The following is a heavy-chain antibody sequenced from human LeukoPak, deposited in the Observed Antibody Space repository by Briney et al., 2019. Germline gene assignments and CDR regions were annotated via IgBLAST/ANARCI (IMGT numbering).Heavy chain of an antibody. Sequence: ASVKVSCKASGYTFTGYYMHWVRQAPGQGLEWMGWINPNSGGTNSAQNFQGRVTMTRDTSISTAYMELSSLRSDDTAVYYCARGASSNWFDPWGQGTLVTVSS. J-gene: IGHJ5*02. CDR2: INPNSGGT. CDR1: GYTFTGYY. CDR3: ARGASSNWFDP. D-gene: IGHD1-26*01. V-gene: IGHV1-2*02.